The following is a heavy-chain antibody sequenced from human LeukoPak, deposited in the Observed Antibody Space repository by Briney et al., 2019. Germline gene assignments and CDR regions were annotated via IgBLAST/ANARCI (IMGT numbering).Heavy chain of an antibody. J-gene: IGHJ3*02. CDR2: ISSSSSTI. Sequence: GGSLRLSCAASGFTFSSYSMNWVRQAPGKGLEWVSYISSSSSTIYYADSVKGRFTISRDNAKNSLNLQMNSLRAEDTAVYYCAREGTMIGARSNAFDIWGQGTMVTVSS. D-gene: IGHD3-22*01. CDR1: GFTFSSYS. V-gene: IGHV3-48*01. CDR3: AREGTMIGARSNAFDI.